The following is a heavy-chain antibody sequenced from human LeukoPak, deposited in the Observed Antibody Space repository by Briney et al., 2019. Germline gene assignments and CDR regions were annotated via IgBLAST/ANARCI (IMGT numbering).Heavy chain of an antibody. J-gene: IGHJ6*03. D-gene: IGHD6-13*01. CDR1: GFTFSSYS. Sequence: PGGSLRLSCAASGFTFSSYSMNWVRQAPGKGLEWVSSISSSNSYIHYADSVKGRFTISRDNAKNSLYLQMNSLRAEDTAVYYCARIESWKDSSSRYPWDYYYYMDVWGKGTTVTVSS. CDR3: ARIESWKDSSSRYPWDYYYYMDV. V-gene: IGHV3-21*01. CDR2: ISSSNSYI.